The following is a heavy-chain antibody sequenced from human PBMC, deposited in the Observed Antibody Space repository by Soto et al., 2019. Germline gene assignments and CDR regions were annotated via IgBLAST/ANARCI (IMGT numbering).Heavy chain of an antibody. Sequence: SETLSLTCTVSGGSISSYYWSWIRQPPGKGLEWIGYIYYSGSTNYNPSLKSRVTISVDTSKNQFSLKLSSVTAADTAVYYCARDRIPRYGTMIVVDFDYWGQGTLVTVSS. CDR1: GGSISSYY. CDR3: ARDRIPRYGTMIVVDFDY. CDR2: IYYSGST. V-gene: IGHV4-59*01. D-gene: IGHD3-22*01. J-gene: IGHJ4*02.